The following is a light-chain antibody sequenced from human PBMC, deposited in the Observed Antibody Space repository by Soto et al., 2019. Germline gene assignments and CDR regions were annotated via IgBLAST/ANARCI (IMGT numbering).Light chain of an antibody. V-gene: IGLV2-14*01. CDR1: SSDVGYDNY. J-gene: IGLJ3*02. Sequence: QSALTQPASVSGSPGQSITISCTGTSSDVGYDNYVSWFQQHPGKAPKLMIYEVSRRPSGVSNRFSGSKSANTASLTISGLQAEDEADYYCTSHTASSTWVFXXGXXXTVL. CDR3: TSHTASSTWV. CDR2: EVS.